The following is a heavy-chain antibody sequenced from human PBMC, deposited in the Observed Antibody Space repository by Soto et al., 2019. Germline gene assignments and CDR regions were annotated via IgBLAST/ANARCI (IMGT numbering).Heavy chain of an antibody. CDR1: GFTVSSNY. V-gene: IGHV3-66*01. CDR3: ARTLARGGIFGVVIPFDY. CDR2: IYSGGST. D-gene: IGHD3-3*01. J-gene: IGHJ4*02. Sequence: PGGSLRLSCAASGFTVSSNYMSWVRQAPGKGLEWVSVIYSGGSTYYADSVKGRFTISRDNAKNSLYLQMNSLRAEDTAVYYCARTLARGGIFGVVIPFDYWGQGTLVTVSS.